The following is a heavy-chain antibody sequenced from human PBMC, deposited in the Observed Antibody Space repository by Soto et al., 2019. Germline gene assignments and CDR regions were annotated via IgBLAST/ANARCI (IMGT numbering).Heavy chain of an antibody. CDR3: ARDGTIAARRYNWFDP. J-gene: IGHJ5*02. CDR2: INPNSGGT. D-gene: IGHD6-6*01. V-gene: IGHV1-2*04. CDR1: GYTFTGYY. Sequence: ASVKVSCKASGYTFTGYYMHWVRQAPGQGLEWMGWINPNSGGTNYAQKFQGWVTMTRDTSISTAYMELSRLRSDDTAVYYCARDGTIAARRYNWFDPWGQGTLVTVSS.